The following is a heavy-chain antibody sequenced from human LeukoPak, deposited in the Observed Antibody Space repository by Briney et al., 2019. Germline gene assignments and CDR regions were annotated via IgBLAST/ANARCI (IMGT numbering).Heavy chain of an antibody. D-gene: IGHD6-25*01. V-gene: IGHV4-39*01. J-gene: IGHJ3*02. Sequence: SETLSLTCTVSGGSISSSSYYWGWIRQPPGKGLEWIGSIYYSGSTYYNPSLKSRSTISIDTSKNQFSLKLSSVTAADTGVYYCARGRAAGDVFDIWGQGTMVTVSS. CDR3: ARGRAAGDVFDI. CDR1: GGSISSSSYY. CDR2: IYYSGST.